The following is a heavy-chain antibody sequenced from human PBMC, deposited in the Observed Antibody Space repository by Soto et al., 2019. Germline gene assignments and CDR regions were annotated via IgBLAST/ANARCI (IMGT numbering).Heavy chain of an antibody. CDR2: IDPSDSYT. J-gene: IGHJ6*02. CDR3: ARAHDYGDYPAYYYYYYGMDV. V-gene: IGHV5-10-1*01. CDR1: GYSFTSYW. Sequence: GESLKISCKGSGYSFTSYWISWVRQIPGKGLEWMGRIDPSDSYTNYSPSFQGHVAISADKSISTAYLQWSSLKASDTAMYYCARAHDYGDYPAYYYYYYGMDVWGQGTTVTVSS. D-gene: IGHD4-17*01.